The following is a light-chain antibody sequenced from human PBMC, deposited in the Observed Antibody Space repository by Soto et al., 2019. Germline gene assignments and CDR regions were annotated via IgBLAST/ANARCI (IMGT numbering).Light chain of an antibody. V-gene: IGLV1-40*01. CDR1: SSSIGAGYH. CDR2: VNN. CDR3: QSYADSLSTYV. J-gene: IGLJ1*01. Sequence: QSVLTQPPSVSGAPGQRVTISCTGSSSSIGAGYHVHWYQQLPGAAPKLLISVNNNRPSGVPDRFSGSRSGTSASLAIAGLQAEDEADYYCQSYADSLSTYVFGTGTKLTVL.